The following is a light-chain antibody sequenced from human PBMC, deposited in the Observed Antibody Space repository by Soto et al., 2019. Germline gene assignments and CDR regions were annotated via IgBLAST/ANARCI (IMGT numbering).Light chain of an antibody. CDR2: EVS. CDR3: GTWDKSLSAGV. V-gene: IGLV2-14*01. CDR1: SSDVGGYNY. J-gene: IGLJ3*02. Sequence: QSALTQPASVSGSPGQSITISCTGTSSDVGGYNYVSWYQQHPGKAPKLMIYEVSNRPSGVSNRFSGSKSGNTASLTISGLQAEDEVDYYCGTWDKSLSAGVFGGGTKLTVL.